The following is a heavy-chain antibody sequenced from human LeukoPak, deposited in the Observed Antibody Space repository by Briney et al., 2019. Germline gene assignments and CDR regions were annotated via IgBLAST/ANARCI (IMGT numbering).Heavy chain of an antibody. CDR3: ARLDGSSWFFRY. V-gene: IGHV4-59*08. D-gene: IGHD6-13*01. Sequence: SETLSLTCTVSGDSMSSYYWSWIRQPPGKGLEWIGYIYYSGSSNYNPSLKSRVTISDDTSKNQLSLRLSSVTAADTAVYYCARLDGSSWFFRYWGQGILVTVSS. J-gene: IGHJ4*02. CDR2: IYYSGSS. CDR1: GDSMSSYY.